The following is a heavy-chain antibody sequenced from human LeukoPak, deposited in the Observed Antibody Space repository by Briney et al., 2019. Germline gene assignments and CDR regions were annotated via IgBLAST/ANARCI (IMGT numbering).Heavy chain of an antibody. CDR1: GGSTSSSSYH. J-gene: IGHJ4*02. Sequence: SETLSLTCSVSGGSTSSSSYHWGWIRQPPGKGLEWIGTIYYSGTTYYNPSLKSRVTIFVDTSKKQFSLKLSSVTAADTAVYYCATISGSYPFYFDYWGQGTLVTVSS. V-gene: IGHV4-39*01. CDR3: ATISGSYPFYFDY. CDR2: IYYSGTT. D-gene: IGHD1-26*01.